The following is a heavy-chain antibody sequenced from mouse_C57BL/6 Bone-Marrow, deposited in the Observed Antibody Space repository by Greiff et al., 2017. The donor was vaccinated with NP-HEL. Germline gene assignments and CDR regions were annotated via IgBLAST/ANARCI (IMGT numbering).Heavy chain of an antibody. CDR2: IYPGSGST. CDR3: ARCGQLRPHYYAMDY. J-gene: IGHJ4*01. V-gene: IGHV1-81*01. D-gene: IGHD3-2*02. CDR1: GYTFTSYG. Sequence: QVQLQQSGAELARPGASVKLSCKASGYTFTSYGISWVKQRTGQGLEWIGEIYPGSGSTNYNEKFKSKATLTVDTSSSTAYMQLSSLTSEDSAVYYCARCGQLRPHYYAMDYWGQGTSVTVSS.